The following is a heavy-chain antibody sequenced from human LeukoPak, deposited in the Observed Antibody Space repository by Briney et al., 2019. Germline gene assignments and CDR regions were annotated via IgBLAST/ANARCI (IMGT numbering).Heavy chain of an antibody. CDR3: AKDHQVRGVIIIKSFGMDV. CDR1: GFTFSSYW. CDR2: IKQDGSEK. D-gene: IGHD3-10*01. V-gene: IGHV3-7*03. Sequence: PPGGSLRLSCAASGFTFSSYWMSWVRQAPGKGLEWVANIKQDGSEKYYVDSVKGRFTISRDNSKNTLYLQMNSLRAEDTAVYYCAKDHQVRGVIIIKSFGMDVWGKGTTVTVSS. J-gene: IGHJ6*04.